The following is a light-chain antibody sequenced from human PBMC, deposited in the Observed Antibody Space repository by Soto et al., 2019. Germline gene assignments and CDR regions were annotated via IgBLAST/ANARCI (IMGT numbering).Light chain of an antibody. J-gene: IGKJ4*01. Sequence: IQWTQSPSSPSASVGDSVTITCRAIQGISSYLSWYQQKPGKAPKLLIYAASTLQSGVPSRFSGSGSGTDFNLTISRLQPEDFATYDCQQLNSYPLTFGGGTKLDI. CDR1: QGISSY. CDR2: AAS. V-gene: IGKV1-9*01. CDR3: QQLNSYPLT.